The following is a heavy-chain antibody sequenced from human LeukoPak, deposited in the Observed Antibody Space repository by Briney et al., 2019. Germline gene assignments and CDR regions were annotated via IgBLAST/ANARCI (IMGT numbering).Heavy chain of an antibody. Sequence: GRSLRLSCAASRFTFSTYAMHWVRQAPGKGLVWVSRINSDGSSTSYADSVKGRFTISRDNSRNTLYLQMNSLRAEDTAVYYCAKGDYYDLDYWGPGTLVTVSS. CDR2: INSDGSST. CDR3: AKGDYYDLDY. V-gene: IGHV3-74*01. J-gene: IGHJ4*02. D-gene: IGHD3-22*01. CDR1: RFTFSTYA.